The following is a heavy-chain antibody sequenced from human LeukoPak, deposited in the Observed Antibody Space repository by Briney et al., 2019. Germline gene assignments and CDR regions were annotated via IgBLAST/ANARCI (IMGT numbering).Heavy chain of an antibody. CDR2: IYSGGST. V-gene: IGHV3-66*01. J-gene: IGHJ4*02. Sequence: GGSLRLSCAASGFTFSSYAMHWVRQAPGKGLEWVSVIYSGGSTYYADSVKGRFTISRDNSKNTLYLQMNSLRAEDTAVYYCARDRDYYDSSGYYDPPGWGQGTLVTVSS. D-gene: IGHD3-22*01. CDR1: GFTFSSYA. CDR3: ARDRDYYDSSGYYDPPG.